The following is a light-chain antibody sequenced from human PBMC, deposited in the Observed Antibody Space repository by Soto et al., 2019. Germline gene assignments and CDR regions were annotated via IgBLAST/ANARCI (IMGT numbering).Light chain of an antibody. Sequence: QSALTQPASVSGSPGQSITISCTGTSSDVGSYNLVSWYQQHPGKAPKLMIYEGSKRPSGVSNRFSDSKSGNTASLTISGLQAEDEADYYCCSYAGSSTPYVFGTGTKLTV. CDR2: EGS. V-gene: IGLV2-23*01. J-gene: IGLJ1*01. CDR1: SSDVGSYNL. CDR3: CSYAGSSTPYV.